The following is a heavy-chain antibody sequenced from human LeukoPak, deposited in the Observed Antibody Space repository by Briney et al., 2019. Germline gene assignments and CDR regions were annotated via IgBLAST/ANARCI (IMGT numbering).Heavy chain of an antibody. CDR2: INPNSGGT. V-gene: IGHV1-2*06. Sequence: ASVKVSCKASGYTFTGYHLHWVRQAPGQGLEWMGRINPNSGGTNYAQKFQGRVTMTRDTSVNTAYMELSSLRSDDTAAYYCARGRADRYNWNDGPDYWGQGTLVTVSS. D-gene: IGHD1-20*01. J-gene: IGHJ4*02. CDR1: GYTFTGYH. CDR3: ARGRADRYNWNDGPDY.